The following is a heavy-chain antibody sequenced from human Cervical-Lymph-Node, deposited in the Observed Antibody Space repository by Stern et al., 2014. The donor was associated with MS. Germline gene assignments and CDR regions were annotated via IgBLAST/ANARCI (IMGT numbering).Heavy chain of an antibody. V-gene: IGHV3-48*01. D-gene: IGHD2-15*01. CDR3: ARDSGSGMLYYFDF. CDR2: ISSSSSPI. CDR1: GFTSNTYS. Sequence: VQLVESGGGLVQPGGSLRLSCAVSGFTSNTYSLNWVRQAPGKGLECVSYISSSSSPIHYADSVKGRFTISRDNAKNSLYLQMNSLRAEDTAVYYCARDSGSGMLYYFDFWGQGSLVAVSS. J-gene: IGHJ4*02.